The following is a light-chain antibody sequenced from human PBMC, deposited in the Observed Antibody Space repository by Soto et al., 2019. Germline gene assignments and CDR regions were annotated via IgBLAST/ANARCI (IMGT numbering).Light chain of an antibody. CDR3: QQYNDWRLT. J-gene: IGKJ1*01. CDR1: QSISSW. V-gene: IGKV3-15*01. CDR2: GAF. Sequence: DIQMTQSPSTLSASVGDRVTITCRASQSISSWVAWYQQKPGQAPSLLIYGAFTRATGIPARFSGTGSGTEFTLTISSLQSEDFALYYCQQYNDWRLTFGQVTKAEI.